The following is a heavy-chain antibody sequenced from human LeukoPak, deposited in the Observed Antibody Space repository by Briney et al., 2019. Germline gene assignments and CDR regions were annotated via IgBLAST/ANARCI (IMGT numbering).Heavy chain of an antibody. CDR2: INLSGST. CDR1: GGSFSGYY. Sequence: PSETLSLTCAVYGGSFSGYYWSWIRQPPGKGREWMGEINLSGSTNYNPSLKSRVTISVDTSKNQFSLKLSSVTAADTAVYYCARGLYYDYVWGSYRYSYYFDYWGQGTLVTVSS. CDR3: ARGLYYDYVWGSYRYSYYFDY. J-gene: IGHJ4*02. V-gene: IGHV4-34*01. D-gene: IGHD3-16*02.